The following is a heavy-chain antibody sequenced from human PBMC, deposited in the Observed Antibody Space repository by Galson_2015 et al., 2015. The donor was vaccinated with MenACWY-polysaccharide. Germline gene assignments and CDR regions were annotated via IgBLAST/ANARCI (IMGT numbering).Heavy chain of an antibody. J-gene: IGHJ4*02. D-gene: IGHD6-19*01. CDR2: TSYTGST. V-gene: IGHV4-39*02. CDR3: ARRRKRVAGEFDY. CDR1: GGSIRTETYF. Sequence: SETLSLTCTVSGGSIRTETYFWGWIRQPPGKGLEWIGTTSYTGSTYYNPSLKGRVAFSTDTSNNHFSLTVTSATAADTAVYYCARRRKRVAGEFDYWGQGTLVTVPS.